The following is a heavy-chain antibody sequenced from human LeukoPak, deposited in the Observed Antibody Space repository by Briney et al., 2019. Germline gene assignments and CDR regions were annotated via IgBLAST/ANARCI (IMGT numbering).Heavy chain of an antibody. D-gene: IGHD1-26*01. V-gene: IGHV4-39*01. J-gene: IGHJ5*02. CDR2: IYYSGST. CDR3: AKHIRAIVGEFDP. Sequence: SKTLSLTCIVSGGSISSSYYYWGWIRQSPGKGLEWIGSIYYSGSTYYNPSLKSRIIISLDTSKNHFSLKLSSVTAADTAIYYCAKHIRAIVGEFDPWGQGTLVTVSS. CDR1: GGSISSSYYY.